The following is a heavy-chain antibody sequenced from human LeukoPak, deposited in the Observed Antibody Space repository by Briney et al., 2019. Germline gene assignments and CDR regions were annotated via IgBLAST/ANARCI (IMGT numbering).Heavy chain of an antibody. D-gene: IGHD3-22*01. CDR2: IIPIFGTA. J-gene: IGHJ4*02. V-gene: IGHV1-69*06. Sequence: SVTVSCKASGGTFSSYTISWVRQAPGQGLEWMGRIIPIFGTANYAQKFQGRVTITADKSTSTAYMELSSLRSEDTAVYYCAREPSITMIVETYFDYWGQGTLVTVSS. CDR1: GGTFSSYT. CDR3: AREPSITMIVETYFDY.